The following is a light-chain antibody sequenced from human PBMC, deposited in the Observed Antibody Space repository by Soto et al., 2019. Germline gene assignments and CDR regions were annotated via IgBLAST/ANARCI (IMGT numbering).Light chain of an antibody. CDR2: YDD. CDR3: AAWDDSLNGVL. V-gene: IGLV1-36*01. Sequence: QSVLAQPPSVSAAPRQRVTISCSGSSSNIGSNGVHWYQQLPGKAPKLLIYYDDLLPSGVSDRFSGSKSGTSASLAISGLXXXXXXXYYCAAWDDSLNGVLFGGGTKVTVL. J-gene: IGLJ2*01. CDR1: SSNIGSNG.